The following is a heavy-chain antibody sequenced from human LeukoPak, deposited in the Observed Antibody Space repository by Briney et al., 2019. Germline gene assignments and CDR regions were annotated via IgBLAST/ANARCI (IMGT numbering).Heavy chain of an antibody. CDR1: GFTFSSYS. D-gene: IGHD3-9*01. J-gene: IGHJ3*02. CDR2: ISSSSSYI. V-gene: IGHV3-21*04. Sequence: GSLRLSCAASGFTFSSYSMNWVRQAPGKGLEWVSSISSSSSYIYYADSVKGRFTISRDNAKNSLYLQMNSLRAEDTAVYYCARGFLTGYYWLGAFDIWGQGTMVTVSS. CDR3: ARGFLTGYYWLGAFDI.